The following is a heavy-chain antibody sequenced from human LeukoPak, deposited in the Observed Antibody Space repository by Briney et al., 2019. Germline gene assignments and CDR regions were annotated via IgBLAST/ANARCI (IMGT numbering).Heavy chain of an antibody. CDR3: ARADGLGELLPADWFDP. J-gene: IGHJ5*02. V-gene: IGHV4-59*01. CDR2: IYYSGST. Sequence: SETLSLTCTVSGGSISSYYWSWIRQPPGKGLEWIGYIYYSGSTNYNPSLKSRVTISVDTSKNQFSLKLSSVTAADTAVYYCARADGLGELLPADWFDPWGQGTLVNVSS. CDR1: GGSISSYY. D-gene: IGHD3-10*01.